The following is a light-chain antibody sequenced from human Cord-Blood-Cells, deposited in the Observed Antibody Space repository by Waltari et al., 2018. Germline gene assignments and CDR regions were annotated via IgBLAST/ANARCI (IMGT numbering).Light chain of an antibody. CDR2: GKN. V-gene: IGLV3-19*01. CDR3: NSRDSSGNLVV. Sequence: SSERTQDPAVSVALGQTVRITCRGDSLRSYYASWYQQKPGQAPVLVIYGKNNRPSGIPDRFSGSSSGNTASLTITGAQAEDEADYYCNSRDSSGNLVVFGGGTKLTVL. J-gene: IGLJ2*01. CDR1: SLRSYY.